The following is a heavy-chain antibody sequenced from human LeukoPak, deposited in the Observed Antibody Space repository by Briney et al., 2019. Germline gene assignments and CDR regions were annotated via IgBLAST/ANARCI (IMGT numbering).Heavy chain of an antibody. CDR1: GGTFSSYA. CDR3: ARVALPGYSYGYVGAFDI. D-gene: IGHD5-18*01. Sequence: GASVKVSCKASGGTFSSYAISWVRQAPGQGLEWMGRIIPILGIANYAQKFQGRVTITADKSTSTAYMELSSLRSEDTAVYYCARVALPGYSYGYVGAFDIWGQGTMVTVSS. CDR2: IIPILGIA. J-gene: IGHJ3*02. V-gene: IGHV1-69*04.